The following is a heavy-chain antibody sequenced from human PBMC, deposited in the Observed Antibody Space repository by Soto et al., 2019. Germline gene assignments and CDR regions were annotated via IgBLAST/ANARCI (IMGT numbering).Heavy chain of an antibody. D-gene: IGHD2-15*01. V-gene: IGHV3-23*01. J-gene: IGHJ4*02. Sequence: GGSLRLSCAASGFTFSSYAMSWVRQAPGKGLEWVSAISGSGRRTYYAHSVKGRFTISRDNSKNTLCLQMNSLRAEDTAVYYCAKYSRSVTTEGFDYWGQGTLVTVSS. CDR3: AKYSRSVTTEGFDY. CDR1: GFTFSSYA. CDR2: ISGSGRRT.